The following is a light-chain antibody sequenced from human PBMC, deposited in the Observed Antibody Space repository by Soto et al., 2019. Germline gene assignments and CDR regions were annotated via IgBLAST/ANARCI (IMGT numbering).Light chain of an antibody. V-gene: IGKV1-39*01. CDR2: AAS. CDR1: QSISRY. CDR3: QQSFSIPT. J-gene: IGKJ1*01. Sequence: DIQMTQSPSSLSASVGDRVTITCRASQSISRYLNWYQQKPGKGPELLISAASDLQSGVPSRFSGRGSGTYFTLTITSLQPEDFATYYCQQSFSIPTFGQGTKVEIK.